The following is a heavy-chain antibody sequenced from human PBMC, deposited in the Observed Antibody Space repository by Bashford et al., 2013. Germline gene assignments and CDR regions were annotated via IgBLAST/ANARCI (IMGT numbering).Heavy chain of an antibody. Sequence: GGSLRLSCAASGFTLSSYWMHWVRQVPGKGLVWVSSISRDGSTMKYVDAVKGRFTISRDNVKNTVYLQLDSLRAEDTAVYYCTSDRVLYGLDVWGHGTTVTVSS. V-gene: IGHV3-74*03. D-gene: IGHD1-14*01. CDR2: ISRDGSTM. CDR1: GFTLSSYW. CDR3: TSDRVLYGLDV. J-gene: IGHJ6*02.